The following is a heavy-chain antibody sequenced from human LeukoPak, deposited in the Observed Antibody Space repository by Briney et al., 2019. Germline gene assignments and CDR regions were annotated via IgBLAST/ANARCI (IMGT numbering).Heavy chain of an antibody. Sequence: PSETLSLTCTVSGGSISSSSYYWGWIRQPPGKGLEWIGSIYYSGSTYYNPSLKSRVTISVDTSKNQFSLKLSSVTAADTAVYYCARDQYYDSSGYDAFDIWGQGTMVTVSS. CDR1: GGSISSSSYY. V-gene: IGHV4-39*02. CDR2: IYYSGST. D-gene: IGHD3-22*01. J-gene: IGHJ3*02. CDR3: ARDQYYDSSGYDAFDI.